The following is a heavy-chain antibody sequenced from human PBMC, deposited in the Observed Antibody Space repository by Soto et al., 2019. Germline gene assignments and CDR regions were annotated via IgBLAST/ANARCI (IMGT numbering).Heavy chain of an antibody. CDR2: ISGSGGST. CDR1: GFTFNNYA. J-gene: IGHJ6*02. CDR3: AKYLGGSAKRSYGMDV. V-gene: IGHV3-23*01. Sequence: GGSLRLSCAASGFTFNNYAMTWVRQAPGKGLEWVSSISGSGGSTYYADSVRGRFTVSRDNSNNTLHLQMSRMRVEDTAVYYCAKYLGGSAKRSYGMDVWGQGTTVTVSS. D-gene: IGHD3-10*01.